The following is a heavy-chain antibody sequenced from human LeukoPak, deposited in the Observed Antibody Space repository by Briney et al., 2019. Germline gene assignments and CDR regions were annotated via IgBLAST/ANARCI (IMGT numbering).Heavy chain of an antibody. CDR3: AKDQDDKEYPLGHCTSTRCYTAY. D-gene: IGHD2-2*02. CDR1: GFAFSSYA. CDR2: ISGSGGNT. V-gene: IGHV3-23*01. Sequence: PGGSLRLSCAASGFAFSSYAMNWVRQAPGKGLEWVSTISGSGGNTFYIDSVTGRFTISRDNSKNTLYLQMNSLRAEDTAVYYCAKDQDDKEYPLGHCTSTRCYTAYWGQGTLVTVSS. J-gene: IGHJ4*02.